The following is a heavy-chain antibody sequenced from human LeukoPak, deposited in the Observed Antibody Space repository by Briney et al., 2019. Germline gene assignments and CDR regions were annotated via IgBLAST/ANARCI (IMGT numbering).Heavy chain of an antibody. Sequence: PSETLSLTCAVYGGSFSGYYWSWIRQPPGEGLEWIGEINHSGSTNYNPSLKSRVTISVDTSKNQFSLKLSSVTAADTAVYYCARQNLTGYLQWGAIDYWGQGTLVTVSS. D-gene: IGHD3-9*01. J-gene: IGHJ4*02. CDR3: ARQNLTGYLQWGAIDY. V-gene: IGHV4-34*01. CDR2: INHSGST. CDR1: GGSFSGYY.